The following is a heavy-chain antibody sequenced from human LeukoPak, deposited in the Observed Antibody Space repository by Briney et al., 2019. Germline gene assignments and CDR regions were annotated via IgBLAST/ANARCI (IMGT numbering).Heavy chain of an antibody. D-gene: IGHD2-15*01. V-gene: IGHV4-59*01. CDR3: ARGLPNYSGNDAFDI. CDR1: GVSISSYY. CDR2: IYYSGST. Sequence: PSETLSLTCTVSGVSISSYYWSWVRQPPGKGLEWIGYIYYSGSTNYNPSLKSRVTISVDTSKNQFSLKLSSVTAADTAVYYCARGLPNYSGNDAFDIWGQGTMVTVSS. J-gene: IGHJ3*02.